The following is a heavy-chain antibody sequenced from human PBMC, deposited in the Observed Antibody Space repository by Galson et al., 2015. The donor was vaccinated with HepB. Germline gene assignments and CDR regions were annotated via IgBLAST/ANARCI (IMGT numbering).Heavy chain of an antibody. V-gene: IGHV3-66*01. Sequence: SLRLSCAASGFTVSSNCMNWVRQAPGKGLEWVSVIYSDGTTYYTDSVKGRFILSRDNSKNTLYLQMNSLRDGDTATYYCARGGYYNGMDVWGQGTTVTVSS. CDR1: GFTVSSNC. J-gene: IGHJ6*02. D-gene: IGHD3-10*01. CDR2: IYSDGTT. CDR3: ARGGYYNGMDV.